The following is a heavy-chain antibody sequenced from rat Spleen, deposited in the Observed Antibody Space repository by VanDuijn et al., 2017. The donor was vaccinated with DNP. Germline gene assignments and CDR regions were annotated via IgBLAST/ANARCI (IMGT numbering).Heavy chain of an antibody. J-gene: IGHJ3*01. CDR1: GFTFSDYY. D-gene: IGHD1-1*01. CDR3: AIYYYSGDTWFAY. CDR2: IRYDGGST. Sequence: EVQLVESGGGVVQPGRSLKLSCAASGFTFSDYYMAWVRQAPTKGLEWVAYIRYDGGSTYYGDSVKGRFTISRDNAKSTLYLQMNSLRSEDTATYYCAIYYYSGDTWFAYWGQGTLVTVSS. V-gene: IGHV5-20*01.